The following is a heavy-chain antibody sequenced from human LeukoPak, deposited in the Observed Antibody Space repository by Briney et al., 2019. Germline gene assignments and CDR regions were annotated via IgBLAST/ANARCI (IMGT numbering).Heavy chain of an antibody. D-gene: IGHD2-15*01. CDR1: GFTFSSYG. J-gene: IGHJ4*02. Sequence: PGGSLRLSCAASGFTFSSYGMHWVRQAPGKGLEWVAFIRYDGSNKYYADSVKGRFTISRDNAKNSLYLQMNSLRAEDTAVYYCARDHVAAHDYWGQGTLVTVSS. V-gene: IGHV3-30*02. CDR3: ARDHVAAHDY. CDR2: IRYDGSNK.